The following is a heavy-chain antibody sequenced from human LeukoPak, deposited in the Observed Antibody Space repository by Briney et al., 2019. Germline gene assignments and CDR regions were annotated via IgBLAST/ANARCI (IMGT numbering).Heavy chain of an antibody. CDR3: ARGGLDDSTPDETDYYGMDV. CDR2: ISAYNGKT. Sequence: GASVKVSYKASGYTVTSYGISWVRQAPGQGREGMGWISAYNGKTNYEQKLQGRGTMTTDTSTSTAYMELRSLRSDDTAVYYCARGGLDDSTPDETDYYGMDVWGQGTTVTVSS. J-gene: IGHJ6*02. V-gene: IGHV1-18*01. D-gene: IGHD1-1*01. CDR1: GYTVTSYG.